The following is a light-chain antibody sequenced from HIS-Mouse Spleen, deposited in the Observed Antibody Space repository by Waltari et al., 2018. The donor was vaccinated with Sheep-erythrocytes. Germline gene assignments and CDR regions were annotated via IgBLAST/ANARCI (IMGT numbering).Light chain of an antibody. CDR2: QGS. Sequence: SALTQPASVSGSPGQSITISCTVTSSDVGSYNLVSWYQQHTGKAPRRMIYQGSKRHSRVSNRFSVSISGNTAALTISGLQAEDEADYYCCSYACSSTPWVFVGGTKLTVL. J-gene: IGLJ3*02. CDR3: CSYACSSTPWV. V-gene: IGLV2-23*01. CDR1: SSDVGSYNL.